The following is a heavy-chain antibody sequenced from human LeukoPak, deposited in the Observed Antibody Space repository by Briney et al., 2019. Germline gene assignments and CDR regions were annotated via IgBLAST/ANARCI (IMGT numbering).Heavy chain of an antibody. CDR2: INHSGST. CDR3: ARTHPATTSAFDI. CDR1: GGSISSGSYY. J-gene: IGHJ3*02. Sequence: PSETLSLTCTVSGGSISSGSYYWSWIRQPPGKGLEWIGEINHSGSTNYNPSLKSRVTISVDTSKNQFSLKLSSVTAADTAVYYCARTHPATTSAFDIWGQGTMVTVSS. D-gene: IGHD1-26*01. V-gene: IGHV4-39*07.